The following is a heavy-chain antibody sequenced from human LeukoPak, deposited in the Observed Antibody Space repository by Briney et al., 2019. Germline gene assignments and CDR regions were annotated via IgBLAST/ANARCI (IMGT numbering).Heavy chain of an antibody. CDR3: ATRLLLWFGELVWFDP. J-gene: IGHJ5*02. CDR1: GGSISSGDYY. Sequence: SETLSLTCTVSGGSISSGDYYWSWIRQPPGKGLEWIGYIYYSGSTYYNPSLKSRVTISVDTSKNQFSLKLSSVTAADTAVYYCATRLLLWFGELVWFDPWGQGTLVTVSS. CDR2: IYYSGST. V-gene: IGHV4-30-4*01. D-gene: IGHD3-10*01.